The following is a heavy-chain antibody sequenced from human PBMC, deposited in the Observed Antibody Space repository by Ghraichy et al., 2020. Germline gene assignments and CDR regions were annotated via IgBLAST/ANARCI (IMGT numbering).Heavy chain of an antibody. J-gene: IGHJ6*02. CDR2: IYYSGST. D-gene: IGHD3-16*01. CDR3: ARHVQTAERFNYYGMDV. V-gene: IGHV4-39*01. Sequence: SETLSLTCTVSGGSISSTSYYWGWIRQPPGKGLEWIGNIYYSGSTYYNPSLKSRVTISADTSKNQFSLKLTSVTAADTAIYYCARHVQTAERFNYYGMDVWGQGTTVTVSS. CDR1: GGSISSTSYY.